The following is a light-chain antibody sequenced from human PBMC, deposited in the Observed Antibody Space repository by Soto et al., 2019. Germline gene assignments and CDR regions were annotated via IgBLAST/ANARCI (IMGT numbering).Light chain of an antibody. V-gene: IGKV1-9*01. J-gene: IGKJ4*01. CDR1: QGISSY. CDR2: AAS. Sequence: ASQGISSYLTWYQQKPGKAPKLLIYAASILQSGVPSRFSGSGSGTDFTLTISSLQPEDFATYYCQQINNSPWTFGGGTKVDIK. CDR3: QQINNSPWT.